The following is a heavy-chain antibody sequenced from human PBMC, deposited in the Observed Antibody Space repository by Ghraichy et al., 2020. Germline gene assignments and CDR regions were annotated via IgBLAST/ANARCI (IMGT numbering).Heavy chain of an antibody. V-gene: IGHV3-9*01. Sequence: GGSLRLSCEASGFTFDDFAMHWVRQAPGKGLEWFSGISWNSDNIGYAASVKGRSTISRDNAKNSLYLQRNSLRPEDTAYYYCAKDFFTTRQVTAVKSPVDHWGQGTLVTVSS. D-gene: IGHD2-21*02. CDR1: GFTFDDFA. J-gene: IGHJ5*02. CDR3: AKDFFTTRQVTAVKSPVDH. CDR2: ISWNSDNI.